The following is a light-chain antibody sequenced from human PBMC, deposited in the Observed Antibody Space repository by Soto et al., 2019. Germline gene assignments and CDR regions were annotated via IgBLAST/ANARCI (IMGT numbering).Light chain of an antibody. CDR3: ATWNDGVFV. CDR2: GNT. V-gene: IGLV1-44*01. CDR1: TSNIGRST. Sequence: QSALTQPASVSGTPGQRVTISCSGSTSNIGRSTVSWYQQFPGAAPKLLIYGNTQRPLGVPVRFSGSKSDTSASLAISGLQSEDEADYYCATWNDGVFVFGIGTKVTVL. J-gene: IGLJ1*01.